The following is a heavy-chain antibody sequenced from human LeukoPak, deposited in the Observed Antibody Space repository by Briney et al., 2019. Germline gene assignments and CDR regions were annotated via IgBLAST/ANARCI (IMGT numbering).Heavy chain of an antibody. J-gene: IGHJ5*02. CDR1: GFTFGSYA. CDR2: ISGSGGST. V-gene: IGHV3-23*01. CDR3: AKDPEMPTIMGDWFDP. D-gene: IGHD5-24*01. Sequence: PGGSLRLSCAASGFTFGSYAMSWVRQAPGKGLEWVSAISGSGGSTYYADSVKGRFTISRDNSKNTLYLQMNSLRAEDTAVYYCAKDPEMPTIMGDWFDPWGQGTLVTVSS.